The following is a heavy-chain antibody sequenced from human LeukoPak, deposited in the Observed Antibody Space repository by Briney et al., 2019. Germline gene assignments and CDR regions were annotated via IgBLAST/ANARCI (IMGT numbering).Heavy chain of an antibody. V-gene: IGHV4-34*01. D-gene: IGHD5-12*01. Sequence: SETLSLTCAVYGGSFSGYYWSWIRQPPGKGLEWIGEINHSGSTNYNPSLKSRVTISVDTSKNRFSLKLSSVTAADTAVYYCARGRIMADWGQGTLVTVSS. CDR1: GGSFSGYY. CDR2: INHSGST. CDR3: ARGRIMAD. J-gene: IGHJ4*02.